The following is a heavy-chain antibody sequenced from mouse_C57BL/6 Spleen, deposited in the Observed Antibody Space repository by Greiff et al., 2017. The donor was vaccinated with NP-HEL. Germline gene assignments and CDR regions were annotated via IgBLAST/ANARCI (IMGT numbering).Heavy chain of an antibody. CDR3: ARGGYLDGYSWFAY. CDR1: GYTFTSYW. Sequence: QVQLQQPGAELVKPGASVKLSCKASGYTFTSYWMQWVKQRPGQGLEWIGEIDPSDSYTNYNQKFKGKATLTVDTSSSTAYMQLSSLTSEDSAVYYCARGGYLDGYSWFAYWGQGTLVTVSA. J-gene: IGHJ3*01. D-gene: IGHD2-3*01. CDR2: IDPSDSYT. V-gene: IGHV1-50*01.